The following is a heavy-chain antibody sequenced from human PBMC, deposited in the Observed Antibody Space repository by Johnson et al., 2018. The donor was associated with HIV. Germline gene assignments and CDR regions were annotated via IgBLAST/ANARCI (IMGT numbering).Heavy chain of an antibody. J-gene: IGHJ3*02. V-gene: IGHV3-43D*03. CDR1: GFTFDDYA. D-gene: IGHD3-3*01. CDR2: ISWDGGST. Sequence: VQLVESGGVVVQPGGSLRLSCAASGFTFDDYAMHWVRQAPGKGLEWVGLISWDGGSTYYADSVKGRFTISRDNSKNTLYLQMNSLRAEDTAVYYCASGQNAFDIWGPGALVNVSS. CDR3: ASGQNAFDI.